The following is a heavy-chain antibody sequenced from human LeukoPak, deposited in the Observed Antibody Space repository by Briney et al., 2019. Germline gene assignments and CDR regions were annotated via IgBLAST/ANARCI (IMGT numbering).Heavy chain of an antibody. D-gene: IGHD3-22*01. Sequence: ASVKVSCTASGYTFTSYAMNWVRQAPGQGLEWMGWINTNTGNPTYARGFTGRFVFSLDTSVSTAYLQISSLKAEDTAVYYCARALEFIQYFDWLLPTYYYDSSGYYDPGYWGQGTLVTVSS. CDR1: GYTFTSYA. CDR3: ARALEFIQYFDWLLPTYYYDSSGYYDPGY. J-gene: IGHJ4*02. CDR2: INTNTGNP. V-gene: IGHV7-4-1*02.